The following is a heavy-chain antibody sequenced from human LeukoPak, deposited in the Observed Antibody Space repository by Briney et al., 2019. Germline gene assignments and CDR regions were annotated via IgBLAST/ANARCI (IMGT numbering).Heavy chain of an antibody. V-gene: IGHV4-59*01. CDR3: AGVWGHNFDY. D-gene: IGHD3-16*01. Sequence: PSETLSLTCTVSGGSISSYYWSWIRQPPGKGLEWIGYIYYSGSTNYNPSLKSRVTISVDTSKNQFSLKLSSVTAADTAVYYCAGVWGHNFDYWGQGTLVTVSS. CDR1: GGSISSYY. J-gene: IGHJ4*02. CDR2: IYYSGST.